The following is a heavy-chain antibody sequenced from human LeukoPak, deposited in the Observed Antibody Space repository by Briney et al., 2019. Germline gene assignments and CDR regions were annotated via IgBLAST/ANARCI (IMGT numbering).Heavy chain of an antibody. J-gene: IGHJ3*02. D-gene: IGHD3-9*01. CDR1: GDSIGSRSHY. V-gene: IGHV4-39*07. CDR3: ASNFDWSNAAFDI. Sequence: SETLSLTCTVSGDSIGSRSHYWGWIRQPPGKGLEWIGSMYYSGNTYYNPSLKSRVTISVDTSKNQFSLKLSSVTAADTAVYYCASNFDWSNAAFDIWGQGTMVTVSS. CDR2: MYYSGNT.